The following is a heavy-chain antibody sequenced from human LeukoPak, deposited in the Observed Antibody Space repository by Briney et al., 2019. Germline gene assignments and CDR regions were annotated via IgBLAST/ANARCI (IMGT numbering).Heavy chain of an antibody. Sequence: GGSLRLSCAASGFNFSSYWMSWVRQTPDKGLEWVANLKPDGGEDNYVDSVRGRFTISRDNAKSSLYLQMNSLRGEDTAVYYCARGNWFDPWGQGTLVTVSS. CDR2: LKPDGGED. CDR1: GFNFSSYW. CDR3: ARGNWFDP. V-gene: IGHV3-7*01. J-gene: IGHJ5*02.